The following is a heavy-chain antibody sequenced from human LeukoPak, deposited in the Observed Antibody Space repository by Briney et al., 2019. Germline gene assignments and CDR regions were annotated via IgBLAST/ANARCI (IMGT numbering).Heavy chain of an antibody. D-gene: IGHD2-2*01. V-gene: IGHV1-69*13. J-gene: IGHJ3*02. CDR2: IIPIFGTA. Sequence: SVKVSCKASGGTFSSYAISWVRQAPGQGLEWMGGIIPIFGTANYAQKFQGRVTITADESTSTAYMELSSLRSEDTAVYYCARIVVPAAAFDIWGQGTMVTVSS. CDR3: ARIVVPAAAFDI. CDR1: GGTFSSYA.